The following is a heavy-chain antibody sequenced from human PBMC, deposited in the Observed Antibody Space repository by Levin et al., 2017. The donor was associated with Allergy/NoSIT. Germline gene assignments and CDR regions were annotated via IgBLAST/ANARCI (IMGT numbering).Heavy chain of an antibody. D-gene: IGHD3-10*01. CDR3: ARGALMVRGIPYDY. Sequence: GGSLRLSCAASGFTFSDNNMSWIRQAPGKGLEWVAYISSSGSNTNYADSVKGRFTISRDNAENSLYLQMNSLRVEDTALYYCARGALMVRGIPYDYWGQGTRVTVSS. CDR1: GFTFSDNN. J-gene: IGHJ4*02. V-gene: IGHV3-11*05. CDR2: ISSSGSNT.